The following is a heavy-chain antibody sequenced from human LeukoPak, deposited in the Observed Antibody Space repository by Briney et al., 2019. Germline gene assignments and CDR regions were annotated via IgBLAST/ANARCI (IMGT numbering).Heavy chain of an antibody. CDR1: GFTFSSYS. V-gene: IGHV3-21*01. CDR3: AEHVSGSLFYFDY. CDR2: ISSSSSYI. Sequence: GGSLRLSCAASGFTFSSYSMNWVRQAPGKGLEWVSSISSSSSYIYYADSVKGRFTISRDNAKNSLYLQMNSLRAEDTAVYYCAEHVSGSLFYFDYWGQRTLVTVSS. D-gene: IGHD3-10*01. J-gene: IGHJ4*02.